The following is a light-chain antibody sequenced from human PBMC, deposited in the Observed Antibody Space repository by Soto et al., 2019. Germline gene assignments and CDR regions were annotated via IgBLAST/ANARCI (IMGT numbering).Light chain of an antibody. Sequence: QSVLTQPASVSGSPGQSITISCTGTSSDVGNYNLVSWYQHHPGKAPKLMISEVSKRPSGVSNRFSGSKSGNTASLTISGLQAEDEAEYYCCSYAGTRTVVFGGGTKLTVL. CDR3: CSYAGTRTVV. J-gene: IGLJ3*02. CDR1: SSDVGNYNL. V-gene: IGLV2-23*02. CDR2: EVS.